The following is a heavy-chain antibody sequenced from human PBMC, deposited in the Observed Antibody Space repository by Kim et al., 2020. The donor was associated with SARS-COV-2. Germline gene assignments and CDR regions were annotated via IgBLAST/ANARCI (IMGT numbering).Heavy chain of an antibody. CDR3: AAAGSFIDGWFDP. CDR2: ITYDGSNK. J-gene: IGHJ5*02. CDR1: GFTFSSYA. Sequence: GGSLRLSCAASGFTFSSYAMHWVRQAPGKGLEWVAVITYDGSNKYYVDSVKGRFTISRDNSKNTLYLQMNSLRAEDTAVYHCAAAGSFIDGWFDPRGQGTLVTVSS. D-gene: IGHD6-13*01. V-gene: IGHV3-30*04.